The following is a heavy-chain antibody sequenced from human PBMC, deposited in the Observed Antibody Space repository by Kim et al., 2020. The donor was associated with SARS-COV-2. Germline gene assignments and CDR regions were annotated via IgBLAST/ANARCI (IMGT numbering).Heavy chain of an antibody. CDR2: ST. Sequence: STNHNPHLQRRVTISVDTSKNQFSLKLSSVTAADTAVYYCARVMFGSYVYWGQGTLVTVSS. CDR3: ARVMFGSYVY. V-gene: IGHV4-34*01. D-gene: IGHD1-26*01. J-gene: IGHJ4*02.